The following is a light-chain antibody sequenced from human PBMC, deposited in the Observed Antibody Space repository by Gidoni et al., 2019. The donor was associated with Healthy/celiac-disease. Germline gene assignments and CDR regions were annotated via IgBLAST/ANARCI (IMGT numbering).Light chain of an antibody. J-gene: IGKJ5*01. CDR2: GAS. CDR3: QQYGSSPDT. CDR1: QSVSSSY. V-gene: IGKV3-20*01. Sequence: EIVLTQSPGPPSLSPGESATLSCRASQSVSSSYLAWYQQKPGQAPRLLIDGASSRATGLPDRFSGSGSATVFTLIISRLAPEDFAVYYCQQYGSSPDTFGQGTRLEIK.